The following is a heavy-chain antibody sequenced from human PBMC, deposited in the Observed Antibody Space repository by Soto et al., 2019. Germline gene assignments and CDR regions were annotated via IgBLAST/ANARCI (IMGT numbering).Heavy chain of an antibody. CDR1: GYTFTGYH. D-gene: IGHD6-19*01. J-gene: IGHJ4*02. Sequence: QVQLVQSGAEVRKPGASVTISCKASGYTFTGYHVHWVRQAPGQGLEWMGWINPNSGGTNYAQNFQGWVSMTRDTSISTVYMELSRLRSDDRAVYYCATSRASIAVAGETEYYFDYWGQGTLVTVSS. V-gene: IGHV1-2*04. CDR3: ATSRASIAVAGETEYYFDY. CDR2: INPNSGGT.